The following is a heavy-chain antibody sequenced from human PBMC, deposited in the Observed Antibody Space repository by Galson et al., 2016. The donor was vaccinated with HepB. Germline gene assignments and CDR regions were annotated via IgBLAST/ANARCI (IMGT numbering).Heavy chain of an antibody. V-gene: IGHV5-51*01. D-gene: IGHD6-19*01. CDR1: GYSLTNYW. CDR3: ARRGIAVAGTNSWYDYGMAG. J-gene: IGHJ6*02. CDR2: IYPGDSDA. Sequence: QSGAEVKKPGESLKISCKGSGYSLTNYWIGWVRQMPGKGLEWMGIIYPGDSDARYSPSFQGQVTISADKSTSTAYLQWSSLKASDTAMYYCARRGIAVAGTNSWYDYGMAGWGQGTTVTVSS.